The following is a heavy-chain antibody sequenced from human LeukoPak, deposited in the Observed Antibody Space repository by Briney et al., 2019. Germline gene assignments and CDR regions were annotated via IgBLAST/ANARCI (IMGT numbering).Heavy chain of an antibody. CDR2: INAGNGNT. J-gene: IGHJ4*02. CDR3: ARGGNAAFDY. V-gene: IGHV1-3*01. CDR1: GYTFTSYA. D-gene: IGHD4-23*01. Sequence: GASVKVSCKASGYTFTSYAMHWVRQAPGQRLEWMGWINAGNGNTKYSQKFQGRVTITTDESTSTAYMELSSLRSEDTAVYYCARGGNAAFDYWGQGTLVTVSS.